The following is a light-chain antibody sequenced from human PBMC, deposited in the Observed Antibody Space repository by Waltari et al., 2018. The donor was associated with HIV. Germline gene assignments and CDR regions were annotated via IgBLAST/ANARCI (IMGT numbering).Light chain of an antibody. J-gene: IGKJ5*01. CDR1: QSLLHSNGYSY. Sequence: DIVMTQSPLSLPVTPREPASISCRSSQSLLHSNGYSYLDWFLQRPGQSPQLLIYLGSNRASGVPDRFSGSGSGTDFTLKITKVEAEDVGVYYCMQALQTPITFGQGTRLEIK. V-gene: IGKV2-28*01. CDR3: MQALQTPIT. CDR2: LGS.